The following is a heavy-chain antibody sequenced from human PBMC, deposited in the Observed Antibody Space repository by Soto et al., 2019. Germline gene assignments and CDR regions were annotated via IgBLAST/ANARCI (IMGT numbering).Heavy chain of an antibody. V-gene: IGHV1-69*01. D-gene: IGHD6-13*01. CDR3: ARDGEKGIAAAAGWFDP. Sequence: QVQLVQSGAEVKKPGSSVKVSCKASGGTFSSYAISWVRQAPGQGLEWMGGIIPIFGTANYAQKCQGRVTITADQSRSTAYMELRSLRSEDTAVYYCARDGEKGIAAAAGWFDPWGQGTLVTVSS. J-gene: IGHJ5*02. CDR2: IIPIFGTA. CDR1: GGTFSSYA.